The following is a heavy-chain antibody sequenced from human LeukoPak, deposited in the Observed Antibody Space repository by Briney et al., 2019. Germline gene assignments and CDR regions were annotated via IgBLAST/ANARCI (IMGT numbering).Heavy chain of an antibody. V-gene: IGHV1-8*03. Sequence: GASVKVSCKASGYTFTSYDINWVRQAPGQGLEWMGWMNPNSGNTGYAQKFQGRVTITRNTSISTAYMELSSLRSEDTAVYYCARGVSSSWYEDYYYYMDVWGKGTTVTVSS. D-gene: IGHD6-13*01. CDR3: ARGVSSSWYEDYYYYMDV. CDR1: GYTFTSYD. J-gene: IGHJ6*03. CDR2: MNPNSGNT.